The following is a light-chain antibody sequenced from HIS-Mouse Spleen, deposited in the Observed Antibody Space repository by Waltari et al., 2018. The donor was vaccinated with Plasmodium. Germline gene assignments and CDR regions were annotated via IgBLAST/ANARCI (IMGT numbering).Light chain of an antibody. CDR1: SSDVGGYNY. V-gene: IGLV2-14*03. CDR3: SSYTSSSTLNYV. J-gene: IGLJ1*01. CDR2: DVS. Sequence: QSALTQPASVSGSPGQSITISCTGTSSDVGGYNYVSWYQQHPGKAPKLMIYDVSNRPSWVSNGVSGSKAGNTASLIISGLQAEDEAEYYCSSYTSSSTLNYVFGTGTKVTVL.